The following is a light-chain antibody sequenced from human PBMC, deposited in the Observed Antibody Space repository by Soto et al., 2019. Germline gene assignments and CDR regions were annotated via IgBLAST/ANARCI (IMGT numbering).Light chain of an antibody. J-gene: IGLJ2*01. CDR3: ETWDNSLSAGL. CDR2: DNN. V-gene: IGLV1-51*01. Sequence: QSVLTQPPSVSAAPGQTVTISCSGSSSNIGNNYVSWYQQLPGTAPKVLIFDNNKRPSGIPDRFSGSKSGTSPTLAITGLQTGDEADYYCETWDNSLSAGLFGGGTKVTVL. CDR1: SSNIGNNY.